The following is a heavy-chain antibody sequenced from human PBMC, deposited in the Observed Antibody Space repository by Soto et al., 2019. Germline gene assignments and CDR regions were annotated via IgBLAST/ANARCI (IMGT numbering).Heavy chain of an antibody. CDR3: ARDYTLSNSWSDYFDY. D-gene: IGHD6-13*01. Sequence: GGSLRLSCAASGFTFSSYAMHWVRQAPGKGLEWVAVISYDGSNKYYADSVKGRFTISRDNSKNTLYLQMNSLRAEDTAVYYCARDYTLSNSWSDYFDYWGQGTLVTVSS. J-gene: IGHJ4*02. CDR1: GFTFSSYA. CDR2: ISYDGSNK. V-gene: IGHV3-30*04.